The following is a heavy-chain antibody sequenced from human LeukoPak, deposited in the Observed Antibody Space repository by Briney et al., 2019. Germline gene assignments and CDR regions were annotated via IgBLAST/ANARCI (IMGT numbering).Heavy chain of an antibody. CDR3: ARILTPGYYGMDV. CDR2: IIPILGIA. V-gene: IGHV1-69*02. J-gene: IGHJ6*02. D-gene: IGHD1-14*01. Sequence: ASVKVSCKASGGTFSSYTISWVRQAPGQGLEWMGRIIPILGIANYAQKFQGRVTITADKSTSTAYMELSSPRSEDTAVYYCARILTPGYYGMDVWGQGTTVTVSS. CDR1: GGTFSSYT.